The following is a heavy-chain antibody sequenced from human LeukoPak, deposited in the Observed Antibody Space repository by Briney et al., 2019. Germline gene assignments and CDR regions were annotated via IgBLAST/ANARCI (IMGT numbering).Heavy chain of an antibody. CDR3: ARGYGDYFGLDY. CDR1: GFTFSDHY. Sequence: GGSLRLSCAASGFTFSDHYMDWVRQAPGKGLEWVGRTRNKANNYTTEYAASVKGRFTISSDDSKNSLYVQMNSLKTEDTAVYYCARGYGDYFGLDYWGQGTLVTVSS. J-gene: IGHJ4*02. CDR2: TRNKANNYTT. V-gene: IGHV3-72*01. D-gene: IGHD4-17*01.